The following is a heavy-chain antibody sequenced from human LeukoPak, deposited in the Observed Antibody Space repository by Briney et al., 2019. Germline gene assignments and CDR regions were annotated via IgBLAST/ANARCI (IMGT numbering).Heavy chain of an antibody. J-gene: IGHJ4*02. CDR2: MNPNSGNT. CDR3: ARGTAWELLGD. D-gene: IGHD1-26*01. V-gene: IGHV1-8*03. Sequence: GASVKVSCKASGYTFTSYYMHWVRQAPGQGLEWMGWMNPNSGNTGYAQKFQGRVTITRNTSISTAYMELSSLRSEDTAVYYCARGTAWELLGDWGQGTLVTVSS. CDR1: GYTFTSYY.